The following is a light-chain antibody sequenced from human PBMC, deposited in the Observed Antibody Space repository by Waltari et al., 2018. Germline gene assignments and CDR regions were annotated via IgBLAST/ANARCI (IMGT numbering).Light chain of an antibody. Sequence: EISLTQSPATLSLAPGARATVPCRASQSVSTFLAWYQQKPGQASRLLIYHASTSATGVPARFSGSGSRADFTLTISSLGAEDLGVYYCQQRANWPPLAFGGGTTVE. CDR2: HAS. CDR1: QSVSTF. V-gene: IGKV3-11*01. J-gene: IGKJ4*01. CDR3: QQRANWPPLA.